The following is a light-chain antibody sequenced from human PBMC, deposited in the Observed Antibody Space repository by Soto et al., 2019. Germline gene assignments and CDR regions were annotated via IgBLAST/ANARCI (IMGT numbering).Light chain of an antibody. CDR1: SSNIGTNY. CDR3: AAWDDSLSGVV. Sequence: QPVLTQPPSASGTPGQSVTVSCSGSSSNIGTNYVYWYQQLPGTAPRLLIYTNNRRSSGVPDRFSGSKSGTSASLAISGLRSEDEADYYCAAWDDSLSGVVFGGGTKVTVL. CDR2: TNN. J-gene: IGLJ2*01. V-gene: IGLV1-47*01.